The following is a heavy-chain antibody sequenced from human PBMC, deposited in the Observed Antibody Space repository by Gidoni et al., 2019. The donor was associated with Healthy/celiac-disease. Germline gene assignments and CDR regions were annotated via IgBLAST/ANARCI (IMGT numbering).Heavy chain of an antibody. CDR1: GFTFSSYA. J-gene: IGHJ4*02. Sequence: QVQLVESGGGVVQPGRSLRLSCAASGFTFSSYAMHWVRQAPGKGLEWVAVISYDGSNKYYADSVKGRFTISRDNSKNTLYLQMNSLRAEDTAVYYCARGPTFLDYWGQGTLVTVSS. V-gene: IGHV3-30-3*01. CDR2: ISYDGSNK. CDR3: ARGPTFLDY. D-gene: IGHD3-16*01.